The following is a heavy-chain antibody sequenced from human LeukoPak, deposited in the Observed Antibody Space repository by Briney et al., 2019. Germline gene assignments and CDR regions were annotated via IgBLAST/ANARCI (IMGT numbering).Heavy chain of an antibody. V-gene: IGHV1-69*01. CDR2: IIPIFGTA. D-gene: IGHD6-19*01. Sequence: GASVKVSCKASGGTFSSYAISWVRQAPGQGLEWMGGIIPIFGTANYAQKFQGRVTITADESTSTAYMELSSLRSEDTAVYYCARLLNLAVAGWGQGTLVTISS. CDR3: ARLLNLAVAG. J-gene: IGHJ4*02. CDR1: GGTFSSYA.